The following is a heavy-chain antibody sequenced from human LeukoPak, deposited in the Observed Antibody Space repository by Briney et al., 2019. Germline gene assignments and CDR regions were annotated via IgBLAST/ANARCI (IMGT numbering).Heavy chain of an antibody. Sequence: AGGSLRLSCAASGFTFDDYAMHWVRQAPGKGLEWVSGISWNSDIIGYADSVKGRFTISRDNAKNSLHLQMNNLRVEDTALYYCAKSTGGLVAFDYWGQGTLVTVSS. CDR2: ISWNSDII. V-gene: IGHV3-9*01. D-gene: IGHD5-12*01. J-gene: IGHJ4*02. CDR3: AKSTGGLVAFDY. CDR1: GFTFDDYA.